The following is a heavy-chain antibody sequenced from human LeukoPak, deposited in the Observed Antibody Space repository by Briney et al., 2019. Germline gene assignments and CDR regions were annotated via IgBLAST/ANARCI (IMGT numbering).Heavy chain of an antibody. V-gene: IGHV4-34*01. D-gene: IGHD2-15*01. CDR3: AARHSRYCSGGSCT. CDR1: GGSISSYY. J-gene: IGHJ5*02. CDR2: INHSGST. Sequence: SETLSLTCTVSGGSISSYYWSWIRQPPGKGLEWIGEINHSGSTNYNPSLKSRVTISVDTSKNQFSLKLSSVTAADTAVYYCAARHSRYCSGGSCTWGQGTLVTVSS.